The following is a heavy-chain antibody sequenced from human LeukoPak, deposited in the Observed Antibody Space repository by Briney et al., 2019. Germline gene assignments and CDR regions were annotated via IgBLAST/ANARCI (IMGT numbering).Heavy chain of an antibody. V-gene: IGHV3-30*18. J-gene: IGHJ4*02. Sequence: PGRSLRLSCAASGFTFSSYAVHWVRQAPGKGLEWVAVISSDGSHKFYGDPVKGRFTISRDNSKNTLYLQMDSLRAEDTALYYCAKDGGAAVAGTIDFWGQGTLVTVSS. D-gene: IGHD6-19*01. CDR2: ISSDGSHK. CDR1: GFTFSSYA. CDR3: AKDGGAAVAGTIDF.